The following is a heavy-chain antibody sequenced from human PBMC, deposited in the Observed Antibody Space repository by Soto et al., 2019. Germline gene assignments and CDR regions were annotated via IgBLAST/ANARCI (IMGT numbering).Heavy chain of an antibody. J-gene: IGHJ4*02. D-gene: IGHD1-1*01. CDR1: GYGFTTYG. CDR2: ISAHNGNT. CDR3: ARGRYGNY. V-gene: IGHV1-18*01. Sequence: QIHLVQSGAEVKKPGASVKVSCKGSGYGFTTYGITWVRQAPGQGLEWMAWISAHNGNTNYAQKLQGRVTVTRDTSTSTAYMEPRSLRSDDTAVYYCARGRYGNYWSQGALVTVSS.